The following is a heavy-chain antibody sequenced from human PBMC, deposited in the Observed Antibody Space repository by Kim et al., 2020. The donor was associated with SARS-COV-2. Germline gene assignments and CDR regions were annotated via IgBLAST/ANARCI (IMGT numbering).Heavy chain of an antibody. CDR2: SASTM. CDR3: ARSLFDF. J-gene: IGHJ5*01. Sequence: SASTMYYAASVKGRFTISRDNARKSLYLQMNSLRAEDTAVYYCARSLFDFWGHGTLVTVSS. V-gene: IGHV3-11*01.